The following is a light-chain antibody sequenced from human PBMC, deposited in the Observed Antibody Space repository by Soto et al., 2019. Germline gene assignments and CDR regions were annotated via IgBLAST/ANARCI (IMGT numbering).Light chain of an antibody. CDR3: CSFADFTYG. CDR1: SSDIGSYDL. J-gene: IGLJ1*01. CDR2: EVT. Sequence: QSALTQPASVSGSPGQSITISCTGTSSDIGSYDLVSWYQQHPGTAPKLIIYEVTKRPSGVSTRFSGSKSGNTASLTISGLQAVDEADYYFCSFADFTYGFGTGTKLTVL. V-gene: IGLV2-23*02.